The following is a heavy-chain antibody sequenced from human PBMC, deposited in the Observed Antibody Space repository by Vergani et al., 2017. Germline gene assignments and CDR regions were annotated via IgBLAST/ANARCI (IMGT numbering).Heavy chain of an antibody. D-gene: IGHD3-3*01. CDR2: ISSSSSYI. J-gene: IGHJ6*03. CDR3: ARSAIFGVVISGYMDV. Sequence: EVQLVESGGGLVKPGGSLRLSCAASGFTFSSYSMNWVRQAPGKGLEWVSSISSSSSYIYYADSVKGRFTISRDNAKNSLYLQMNSLRAEDTAVYYCARSAIFGVVISGYMDVWGKGTTVTVSS. V-gene: IGHV3-21*01. CDR1: GFTFSSYS.